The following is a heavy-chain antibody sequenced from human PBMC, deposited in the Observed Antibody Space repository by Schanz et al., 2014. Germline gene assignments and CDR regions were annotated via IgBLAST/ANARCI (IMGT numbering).Heavy chain of an antibody. J-gene: IGHJ4*02. CDR2: IWNNGVTK. CDR3: ARPRFDYGEVDY. CDR1: GFSLNTYG. V-gene: IGHV3-33*01. Sequence: ESGGGVVQPGTSLILSCSVSGFSLNTYGIHWFRQPAGKGLEWVAVIWNNGVTKYYADSVRGRFTISRDRFQNTLYLRMSSLRAEDTAVYYCARPRFDYGEVDYWGQGTLVTGSS. D-gene: IGHD4-17*01.